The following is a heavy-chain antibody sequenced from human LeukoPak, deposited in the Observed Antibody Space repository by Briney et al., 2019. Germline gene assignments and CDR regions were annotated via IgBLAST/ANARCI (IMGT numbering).Heavy chain of an antibody. J-gene: IGHJ4*02. CDR2: ISGGGGST. D-gene: IGHD4-17*01. CDR1: GFTFSSYV. V-gene: IGHV3-23*01. Sequence: GGSLRLSCAASGFTFSSYVMTWVRQAPGKGLEWVSSISGGGGSTYYADTVKGRLTISRDNSKNTLSLQMNSLRAEDTAIYYCAKGSTEAVNWGQGTLVTVSS. CDR3: AKGSTEAVN.